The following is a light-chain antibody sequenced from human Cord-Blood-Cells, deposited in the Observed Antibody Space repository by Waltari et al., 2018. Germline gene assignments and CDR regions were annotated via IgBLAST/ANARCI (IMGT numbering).Light chain of an antibody. J-gene: IGKJ1*01. CDR3: QQRYSTTWT. V-gene: IGKV1-39*01. Sequence: DIQMTQSPSSLSASVGDRVTITCRASKSISSYLNWYQQKPGKAPKLLIYAASSFKSGVPSRCSGSGSETDVTLTISSLQPEDFATYYCQQRYSTTWTFGQGTKVEIK. CDR1: KSISSY. CDR2: AAS.